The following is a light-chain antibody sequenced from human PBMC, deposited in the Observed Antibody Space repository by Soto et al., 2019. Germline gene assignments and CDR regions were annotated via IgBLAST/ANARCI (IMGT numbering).Light chain of an antibody. J-gene: IGLJ1*01. CDR3: TSYTRDTALV. CDR2: EVN. V-gene: IGLV2-14*01. CDR1: SSDVGTYNY. Sequence: QSALTQPASVSGSPGQSITISCTGNSSDVGTYNYVSWYQHHPGKAPKLIIYEVNNRPSGVSNRFSGSKSGSTASLTISGLQDEDEADYHCTSYTRDTALVFGTGTKLTVL.